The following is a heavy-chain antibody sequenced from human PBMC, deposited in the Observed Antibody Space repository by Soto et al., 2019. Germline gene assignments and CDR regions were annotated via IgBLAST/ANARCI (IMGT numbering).Heavy chain of an antibody. CDR1: GYSFTSYW. J-gene: IGHJ6*02. CDR3: ARQAEGYYYYYGMDV. V-gene: IGHV5-51*01. Sequence: GESLKISCKGSGYSFTSYWIGWVRQMPGKGLEWMGIIYPGDSDTRYSPSFQGQVTISADKSISTAYLQWSSLKASDTAMYYCARQAEGYYYYYGMDVWGQGTTVTVSS. CDR2: IYPGDSDT.